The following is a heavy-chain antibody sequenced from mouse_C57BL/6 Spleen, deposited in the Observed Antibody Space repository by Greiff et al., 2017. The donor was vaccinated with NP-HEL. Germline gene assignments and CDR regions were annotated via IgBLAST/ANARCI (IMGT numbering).Heavy chain of an antibody. V-gene: IGHV1-61*01. J-gene: IGHJ1*03. CDR2: IYPSDSET. CDR1: GYTFTSYW. CDR3: SSCPYYGRNYGYFDV. D-gene: IGHD1-1*01. Sequence: QVQLQQPGAELVRPGSSVKLSCKASGYTFTSYWMEWVKQRPGQGLEWIGNIYPSDSETHYNQKFKDKATLTVDKSSTTAYMQLSSLTSEDSAVYYCSSCPYYGRNYGYFDVWGTGTTVTVSS.